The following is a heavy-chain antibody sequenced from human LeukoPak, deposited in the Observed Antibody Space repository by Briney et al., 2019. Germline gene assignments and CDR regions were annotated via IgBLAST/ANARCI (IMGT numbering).Heavy chain of an antibody. D-gene: IGHD6-6*01. V-gene: IGHV3-30*03. J-gene: IGHJ4*02. CDR1: GFTFSSYS. Sequence: GGSLRLSCAASGFTFSSYSMNWVRQAPGKGLEWVAVISYDGSNKYYADSVKGRFTISRDNSKNTLYLQMNSLRAEDTAVYYCARGVEYSSSFYHWGQGTLVTVSS. CDR3: ARGVEYSSSFYH. CDR2: ISYDGSNK.